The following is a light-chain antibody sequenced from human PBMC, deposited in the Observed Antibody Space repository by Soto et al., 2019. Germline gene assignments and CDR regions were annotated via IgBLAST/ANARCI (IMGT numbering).Light chain of an antibody. V-gene: IGKV1-5*03. J-gene: IGKJ4*01. Sequence: DIQMTQSPSSLSASVGDRVTFTCRASQSISNWLAWYQQKPGKAPKLLIYKASTLESGVPSRFSGSGSGTEFILTISSLQADDFAIYYCQQYNGYRLAFGGGTRWIS. CDR1: QSISNW. CDR2: KAS. CDR3: QQYNGYRLA.